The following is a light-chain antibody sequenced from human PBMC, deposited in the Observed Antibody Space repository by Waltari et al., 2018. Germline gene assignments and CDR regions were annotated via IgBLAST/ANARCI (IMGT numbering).Light chain of an antibody. CDR1: QNVLNNSNNKYS. CDR3: HQYFSPHWT. Sequence: DIVLTQSPDFLVVSLGERATINWKASQNVLNNSNNKYSLGWYLQKPGQPPKLLIYWASTRESGVPDRFSGTGSGTDFTLTISSLQAEDVAVYYCHQYFSPHWTFGQGTKVEIK. CDR2: WAS. V-gene: IGKV4-1*01. J-gene: IGKJ1*01.